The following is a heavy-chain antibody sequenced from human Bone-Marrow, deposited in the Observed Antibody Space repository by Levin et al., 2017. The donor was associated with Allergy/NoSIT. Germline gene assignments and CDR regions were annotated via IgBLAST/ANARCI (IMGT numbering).Heavy chain of an antibody. Sequence: GESLKISCAASGFTFSSYAMSWVRQAPGKGLEWVSAISGSGGSTYYADSVKGRFTISRDNSKNTLYLQMNSLRAEDTAVYYCAAGYIVVVVAATTPAFDYWGQGTLVTVSS. J-gene: IGHJ4*02. CDR3: AAGYIVVVVAATTPAFDY. CDR2: ISGSGGST. D-gene: IGHD2-15*01. V-gene: IGHV3-23*01. CDR1: GFTFSSYA.